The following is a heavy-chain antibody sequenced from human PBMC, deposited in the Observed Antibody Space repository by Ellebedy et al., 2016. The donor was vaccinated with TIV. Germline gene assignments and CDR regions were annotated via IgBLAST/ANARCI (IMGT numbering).Heavy chain of an antibody. CDR2: IYYSGST. J-gene: IGHJ4*02. Sequence: MPGGSLRLSCTVSGGSMTSHYWSWIRQPPGKGLDWIGSIYYSGSTNYNPSLKSRVTISVDTSKNQFSLKLSSVTAADTAVYYCARSRCSGTSCHYPNYFDYWGQGTLVTVSS. D-gene: IGHD2-15*01. V-gene: IGHV4-59*08. CDR1: GGSMTSHY. CDR3: ARSRCSGTSCHYPNYFDY.